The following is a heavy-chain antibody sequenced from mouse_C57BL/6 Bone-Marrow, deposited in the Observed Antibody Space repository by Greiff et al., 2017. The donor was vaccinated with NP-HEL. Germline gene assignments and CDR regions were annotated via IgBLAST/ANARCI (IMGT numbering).Heavy chain of an antibody. Sequence: QLQQSGPELVKPGASVKIPCKASGYTFTDYNMDWVKQSHGKSLEWIGDINPNNGGTIYNQKFKGKATLTVDKSSSTAYMELRSLTSEDTAVYYCARGPLYYYGSSPFAYWGQGTLVTVSA. CDR3: ARGPLYYYGSSPFAY. J-gene: IGHJ3*01. D-gene: IGHD1-1*01. CDR2: INPNNGGT. V-gene: IGHV1-18*01. CDR1: GYTFTDYN.